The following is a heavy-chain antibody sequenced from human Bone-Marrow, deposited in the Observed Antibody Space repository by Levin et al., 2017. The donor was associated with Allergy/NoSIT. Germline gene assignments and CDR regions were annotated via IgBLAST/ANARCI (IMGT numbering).Heavy chain of an antibody. V-gene: IGHV4-61*01. Sequence: SQTLSLTCKVSGTSVNSGSNYWSWIRQSPGKGLEWIGNIDYKGGTNYNPSLRSRVTISADTSKNLFSLNLRSVTAADTAIYYCWRDLDYYYYMDVWGKGITVTVSS. CDR3: WRDLDYYYYMDV. CDR2: IDYKGGT. J-gene: IGHJ6*03. CDR1: GTSVNSGSNY.